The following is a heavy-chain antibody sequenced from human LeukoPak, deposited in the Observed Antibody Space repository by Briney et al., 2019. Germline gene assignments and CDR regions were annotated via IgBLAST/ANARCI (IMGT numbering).Heavy chain of an antibody. CDR1: GFTFSSYA. Sequence: GGSLRLSCAASGFTFSSYAMHCVRQAPGKGLEWVAVISYDGSNKYYADSVKGRFTISRDNSKNTLYLQMNSLREEDTAVYYCASASNYGFWGQGTLVTVSS. V-gene: IGHV3-30*04. CDR3: ASASNYGF. J-gene: IGHJ4*02. CDR2: ISYDGSNK. D-gene: IGHD4-11*01.